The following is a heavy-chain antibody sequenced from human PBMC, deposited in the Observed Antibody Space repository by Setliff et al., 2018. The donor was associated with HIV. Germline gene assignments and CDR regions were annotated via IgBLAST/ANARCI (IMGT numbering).Heavy chain of an antibody. V-gene: IGHV4-4*07. J-gene: IGHJ4*02. Sequence: SETLSLTCTVSGGSISSHYWSWIRQPAGKGLEWIGRIYASGKTTFNPSLKSRVRMSVDTSKNQFSLKLTSVTASDTAVYYCARGNNDLESFDYWGQGALVTVSS. D-gene: IGHD3-3*01. CDR2: IYASGKT. CDR3: ARGNNDLESFDY. CDR1: GGSISSHY.